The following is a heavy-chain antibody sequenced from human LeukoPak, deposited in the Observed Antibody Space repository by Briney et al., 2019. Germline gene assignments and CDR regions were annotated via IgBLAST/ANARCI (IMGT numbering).Heavy chain of an antibody. CDR2: IHPDGIQK. J-gene: IGHJ5*01. CDR1: GFTFRTYW. Sequence: GGSLRLSCAASGFTFRTYWMSWVPQAPGRGVEWVANIHPDGIQKYHVDSVKGRFNIFRDNARNLLYLQRSSLRADDTAVYYCSRGDDFSGDSWGQGTLVAVSS. V-gene: IGHV3-7*04. D-gene: IGHD2-21*02. CDR3: SRGDDFSGDS.